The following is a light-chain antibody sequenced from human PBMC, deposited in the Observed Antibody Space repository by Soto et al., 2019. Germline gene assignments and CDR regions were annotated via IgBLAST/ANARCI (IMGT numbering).Light chain of an antibody. Sequence: EIVLTQSPGTLSLSPGERATLSCSASQSVSSSYLAWYRQKPGQAPRLLIYGASSRATGIPDRFSGSGSGTDFTLTISRLEPEDFAVYYCQQYGSSPRTFGQGTKVDNK. CDR1: QSVSSSY. V-gene: IGKV3-20*01. J-gene: IGKJ1*01. CDR3: QQYGSSPRT. CDR2: GAS.